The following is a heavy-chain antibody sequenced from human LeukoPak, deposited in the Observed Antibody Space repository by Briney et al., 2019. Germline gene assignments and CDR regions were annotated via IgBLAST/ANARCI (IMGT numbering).Heavy chain of an antibody. CDR2: MNNDGSGT. CDR1: GLTLSNYW. J-gene: IGHJ2*01. CDR3: AREIMVNREWYFDL. Sequence: GGSLRLSCAASGLTLSNYWMHWVRQAPGKGLVWVSRMNNDGSGTTYADSVRGRFTISRDNAKNTLYLQMNSLRVEDTAVYFCAREIMVNREWYFDLWGRGTLVTVAS. V-gene: IGHV3-74*01. D-gene: IGHD2-21*01.